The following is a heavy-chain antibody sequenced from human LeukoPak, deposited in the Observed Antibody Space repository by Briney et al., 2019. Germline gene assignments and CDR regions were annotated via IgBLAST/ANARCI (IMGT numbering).Heavy chain of an antibody. CDR1: GDSVSSNSAA. Sequence: SQTLSLTCAISGDSVSSNSAAWNWIRQSPSRGLEWLGRTYYRSKWYNDYAVSVKSRITINPDTSKNQFSLQLNSVTAADTAVYYCARSSSRGVSGKVKRYYYYGMDVWGQGTTVTVSS. CDR3: ARSSSRGVSGKVKRYYYYGMDV. J-gene: IGHJ6*02. D-gene: IGHD3-10*01. CDR2: TYYRSKWYN. V-gene: IGHV6-1*01.